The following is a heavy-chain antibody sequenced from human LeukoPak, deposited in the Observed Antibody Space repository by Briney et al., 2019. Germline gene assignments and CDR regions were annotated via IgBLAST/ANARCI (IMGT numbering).Heavy chain of an antibody. CDR3: ARGGYSSGWYAEYFQH. V-gene: IGHV1-8*01. CDR1: GYTFTSYD. Sequence: ASVKVSCKASGYTFTSYDINWVRRATGQGLEWMGWMNPNSGNTGYAQKFQGRVTMTRNTSISTAYMELSSLRSEDTAVYYCARGGYSSGWYAEYFQHWGQGTLVTVSS. CDR2: MNPNSGNT. J-gene: IGHJ1*01. D-gene: IGHD6-19*01.